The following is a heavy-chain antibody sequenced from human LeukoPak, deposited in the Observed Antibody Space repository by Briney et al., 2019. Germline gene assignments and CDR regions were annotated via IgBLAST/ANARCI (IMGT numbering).Heavy chain of an antibody. CDR1: GYTFTGYY. CDR3: ARGKLHSSSSGHFDY. D-gene: IGHD6-6*01. V-gene: IGHV1-2*02. CDR2: INPNSGGT. Sequence: ASVKVSCKTAGYTFTGYYMLWVREAPGQELEWMGWINPNSGGTNYAQKFQGRVTMTRDTSISTAYMELSRLRSEDTAVYYCARGKLHSSSSGHFDYWGQGTLVTVSS. J-gene: IGHJ4*02.